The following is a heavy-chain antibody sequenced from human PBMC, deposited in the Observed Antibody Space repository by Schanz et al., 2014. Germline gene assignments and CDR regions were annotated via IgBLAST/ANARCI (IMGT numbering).Heavy chain of an antibody. V-gene: IGHV3-48*01. CDR3: ARDLLVSHYDFWSGNDY. CDR1: GLIFSTYT. Sequence: EVQLVESGGGLVRPGGSLRLSCTTSGLIFSTYTLNWVRQAPGKGLEWISYISFSGNTIYYADSVKGRFTISRDNSKNTLYLQMNSLRADDTAVYYCARDLLVSHYDFWSGNDYWGQGTLVTVSS. CDR2: ISFSGNTI. D-gene: IGHD3-3*01. J-gene: IGHJ4*02.